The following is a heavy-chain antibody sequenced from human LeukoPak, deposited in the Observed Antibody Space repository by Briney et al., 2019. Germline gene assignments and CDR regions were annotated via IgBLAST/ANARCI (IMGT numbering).Heavy chain of an antibody. J-gene: IGHJ5*02. CDR3: AKDRGQQLIFWFDP. V-gene: IGHV3-7*01. Sequence: GGSLRLSCAASGFTFSSNWMSWVRQAPGKGLEWVANINQDESVKYYVDSVKGRFTISRDNAKNSLYLQMNSLRAEDTAVYYCAKDRGQQLIFWFDPWGQGTLVTVSS. D-gene: IGHD6-13*01. CDR2: INQDESVK. CDR1: GFTFSSNW.